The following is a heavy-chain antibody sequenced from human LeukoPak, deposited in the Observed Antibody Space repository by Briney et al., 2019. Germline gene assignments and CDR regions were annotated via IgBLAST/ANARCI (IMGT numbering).Heavy chain of an antibody. D-gene: IGHD6-19*01. Sequence: PGGSLRLSCAASGFTFSRYGMHWVRQAPGKGLEWVAFIRYDGTNREYADSVKGRFTISRDNSKNTLFLQMNSLRADDTAVYYCAKPTIAVAGADWIDGFDIWGQGTMVTVSS. J-gene: IGHJ3*02. CDR3: AKPTIAVAGADWIDGFDI. CDR2: IRYDGTNR. V-gene: IGHV3-30*02. CDR1: GFTFSRYG.